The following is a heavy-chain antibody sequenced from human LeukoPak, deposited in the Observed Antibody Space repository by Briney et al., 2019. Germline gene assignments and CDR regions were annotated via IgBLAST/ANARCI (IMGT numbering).Heavy chain of an antibody. CDR3: ARQPRNWNDFLDY. Sequence: SETLSLTCIVSGGSISSSSYYWGWIRQPPGKGLEWIGSIYYSGRTYYNPSLKSRVTISVDTSKNQLSLKLSSVTAADTAVYYCARQPRNWNDFLDYWGQGTLVTVSS. V-gene: IGHV4-39*01. J-gene: IGHJ4*02. CDR1: GGSISSSSYY. D-gene: IGHD1-1*01. CDR2: IYYSGRT.